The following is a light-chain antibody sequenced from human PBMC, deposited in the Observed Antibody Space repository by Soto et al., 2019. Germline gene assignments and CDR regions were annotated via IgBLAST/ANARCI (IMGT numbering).Light chain of an antibody. CDR1: QSVSSN. CDR2: GAS. J-gene: IGKJ5*01. CDR3: QQYNNWPPIT. V-gene: IGKV3-15*01. Sequence: EIVLTQSPATLYLSPGDRATLSCRASQSVSSNLAWYQQKPGQAPRLLIYGASTRATGIPARFSGSGSGTEFTLTITSLQSEDFAVYYCQQYNNWPPITFGQGTRLEIK.